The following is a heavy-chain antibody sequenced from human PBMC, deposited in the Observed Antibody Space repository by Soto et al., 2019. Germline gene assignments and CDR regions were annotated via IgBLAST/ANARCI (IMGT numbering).Heavy chain of an antibody. CDR1: GGSISSYY. D-gene: IGHD1-26*01. J-gene: IGHJ3*02. Sequence: SETLSLTCTVSGGSISSYYWSWIRQPPGKGLEWIGYIYYSGSTNYNPSLKSRVTISVDTSKNQFSLKLSSVTATDTAVYYCASFRWEHGPAFDIWGQGTMVTVSS. V-gene: IGHV4-59*01. CDR3: ASFRWEHGPAFDI. CDR2: IYYSGST.